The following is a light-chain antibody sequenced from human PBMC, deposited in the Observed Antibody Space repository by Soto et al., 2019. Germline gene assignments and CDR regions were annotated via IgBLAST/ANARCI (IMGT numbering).Light chain of an antibody. J-gene: IGKJ1*01. CDR2: RAS. CDR1: QTISTF. CDR3: QQSYSSPPWT. V-gene: IGKV1-39*01. Sequence: DIQMTQSPSSLSASVGDRVTISCRASQTISTFLNWYQQKPGTAPRLLIYRASSVNSGVPPRFSGSGSGRDFTLTISSLRSEDIATYFCQQSYSSPPWTFGQGTKVDIK.